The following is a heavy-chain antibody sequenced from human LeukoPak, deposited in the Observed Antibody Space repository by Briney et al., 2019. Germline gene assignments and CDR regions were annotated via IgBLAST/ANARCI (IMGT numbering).Heavy chain of an antibody. J-gene: IGHJ4*02. V-gene: IGHV4-4*02. CDR3: ARHSLRGGDYDY. CDR2: IYRSEST. Sequence: SETLSLTCAVSGGSISSTNWWSWVRQPPGKGLEWIGEIYRSESTNYNPSLKSRVTISIDKSKNQFSLKLSSVTAADTAVYYCARHSLRGGDYDYWGQGTLVTVSS. CDR1: GGSISSTNW. D-gene: IGHD4-17*01.